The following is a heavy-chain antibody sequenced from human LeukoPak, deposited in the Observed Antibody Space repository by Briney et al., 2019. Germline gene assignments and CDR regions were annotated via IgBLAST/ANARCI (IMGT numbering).Heavy chain of an antibody. D-gene: IGHD3-10*01. Sequence: GGSLRLSCAASGFTFSSYSMNWVGQAPGKGLEWVSSISSSSSYIYYADSVKGRFTISRDNAKNSLYLQMNSLRAEDTAVYYCARDRGAMVRGVIITWGQGTLVTVSS. J-gene: IGHJ5*02. CDR1: GFTFSSYS. V-gene: IGHV3-21*01. CDR2: ISSSSSYI. CDR3: ARDRGAMVRGVIIT.